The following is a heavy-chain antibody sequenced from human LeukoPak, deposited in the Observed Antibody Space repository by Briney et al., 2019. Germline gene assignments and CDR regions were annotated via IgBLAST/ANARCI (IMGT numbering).Heavy chain of an antibody. V-gene: IGHV4-30-2*01. CDR3: ARSIAVAGGFFDI. CDR2: IYHSGST. D-gene: IGHD6-19*01. J-gene: IGHJ3*02. Sequence: PSETLSLTCTVSGGSISSGGYYWSWIRQPPGKGLEWIGYIYHSGSTYYNPSLKSRVTISVDRSKNQFSLKLSSVTAADTAVYYCARSIAVAGGFFDIWGQGTMVTVSS. CDR1: GGSISSGGYY.